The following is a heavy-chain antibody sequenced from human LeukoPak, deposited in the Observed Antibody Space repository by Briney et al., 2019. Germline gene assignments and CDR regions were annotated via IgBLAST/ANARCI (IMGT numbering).Heavy chain of an antibody. Sequence: GGSLRLSCAASGFTFDDYAMHWVRQAPGKGLEWVAVIWYDGSNKYYADSVKGRFTISRDNSKNTLYLQMNSLRAEDTAVYYCASWYDSSGPDPDYYYGMDVWGQGTTVTVSS. J-gene: IGHJ6*02. V-gene: IGHV3-33*08. CDR2: IWYDGSNK. CDR1: GFTFDDYA. CDR3: ASWYDSSGPDPDYYYGMDV. D-gene: IGHD3-22*01.